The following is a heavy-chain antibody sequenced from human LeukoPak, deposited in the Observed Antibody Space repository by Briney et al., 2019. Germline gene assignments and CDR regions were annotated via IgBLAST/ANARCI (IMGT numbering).Heavy chain of an antibody. J-gene: IGHJ4*02. CDR2: ISWDGGST. CDR1: GFTFDDYT. D-gene: IGHD3-10*01. Sequence: GGSLRLSCAASGFTFDDYTMHWVRQAPGKGLEWVSLISWDGGSTYYADSVKGRFTISRGNSKNSLYLQMNSLRTEDTALYYCAKEGGEYYFDYWGQGTLVTVSS. CDR3: AKEGGEYYFDY. V-gene: IGHV3-43*01.